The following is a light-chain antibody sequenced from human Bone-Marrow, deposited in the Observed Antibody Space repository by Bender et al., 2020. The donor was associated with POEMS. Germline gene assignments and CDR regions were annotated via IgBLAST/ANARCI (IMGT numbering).Light chain of an antibody. CDR1: ASDRGTTP. V-gene: IGLV1-44*01. CDR2: NSD. J-gene: IGLJ1*01. Sequence: QSVLTQPPSASATPGQRVTISCSRSASDRGTTPINWYQHLPGTAPKLIIYNSDQRPSGVPDRFSASKSGNTASLTVSGLQAEDEADYYCSSYAGSNNFVFGTGTKVTVL. CDR3: SSYAGSNNFV.